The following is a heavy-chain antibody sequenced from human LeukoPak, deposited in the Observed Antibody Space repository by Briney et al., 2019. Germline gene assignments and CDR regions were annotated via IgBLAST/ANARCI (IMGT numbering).Heavy chain of an antibody. CDR1: GFTFDDYG. CDR2: INWNGGST. J-gene: IGHJ4*02. D-gene: IGHD6-6*01. V-gene: IGHV3-20*01. Sequence: GGSLRLSCAASGFTFDDYGMSWVRQAPGKGLEWVSGINWNGGSTGYADSVKGRFTISRDNAKNSLYLQMNSLRAEDTALYHCARVSVHGYFDYWGQGTLVTVSS. CDR3: ARVSVHGYFDY.